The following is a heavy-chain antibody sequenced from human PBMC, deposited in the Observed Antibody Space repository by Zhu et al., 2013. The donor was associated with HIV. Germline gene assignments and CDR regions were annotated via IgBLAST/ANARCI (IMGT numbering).Heavy chain of an antibody. CDR3: ATWGTVTRPYFDF. CDR1: GYTFTDYY. CDR2: INPISGGT. V-gene: IGHV1-2*02. Sequence: QVQLVQSGAEVKKPGASVKVSCKASGYTFTDYYMHWVRQAPGQGLEWLGWINPISGGTNYAQKFQGRVTMTRDTSISTAYMELSSLKSDDTAIYYCATWGTVTRPYFDFWGQGTLVTVSS. J-gene: IGHJ4*02. D-gene: IGHD4-17*01.